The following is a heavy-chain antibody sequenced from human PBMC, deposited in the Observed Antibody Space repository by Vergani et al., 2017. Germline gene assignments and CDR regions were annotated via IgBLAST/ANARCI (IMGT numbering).Heavy chain of an antibody. CDR1: GFTFSSYG. V-gene: IGHV3-30*02. CDR3: ARDKQLVPLFDY. CDR2: IRYDGSNK. D-gene: IGHD6-6*01. Sequence: QVQLVESGGGVVQPGGSLRLSCAASGFTFSSYGMHWVRQAPGKGLEWVAFIRYDGSNKYYADSVKGRFTISRDNAKNSLYLQMNSLRAEDTAVYYCARDKQLVPLFDYWGQGTLVTVSS. J-gene: IGHJ4*02.